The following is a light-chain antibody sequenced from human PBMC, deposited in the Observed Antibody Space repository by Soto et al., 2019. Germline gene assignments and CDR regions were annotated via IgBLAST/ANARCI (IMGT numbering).Light chain of an antibody. Sequence: ETVLTQPPATLSSSPGERATLPCRDSRSISTYLAWYQQKPGQAPRLLIYEALNRATGIPARFSGSGAGTDFTLTSSSLQPEDFAVYYCQQRNNWPITFGGGTKVDIK. V-gene: IGKV3-11*01. J-gene: IGKJ4*02. CDR2: EAL. CDR3: QQRNNWPIT. CDR1: RSISTY.